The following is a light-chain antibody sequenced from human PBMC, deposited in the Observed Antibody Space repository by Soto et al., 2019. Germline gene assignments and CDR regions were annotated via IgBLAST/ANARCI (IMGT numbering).Light chain of an antibody. V-gene: IGKV3-20*01. CDR2: GAS. CDR3: QQYGSSAPIT. J-gene: IGKJ5*01. Sequence: TQSPSSVSASVGDRVTITCRASQSFSSSFLAWYQQKPGQAPRLLIYGASSRATGIPDRFSGSGSETDFTLTISRLEPEDFALYYCQQYGSSAPITFGQGTRLEIK. CDR1: QSFSSSF.